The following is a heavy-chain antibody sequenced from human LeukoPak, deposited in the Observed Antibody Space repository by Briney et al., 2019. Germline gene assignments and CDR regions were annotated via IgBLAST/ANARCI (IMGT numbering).Heavy chain of an antibody. CDR1: GYTFTGYY. CDR2: FDPEDGET. D-gene: IGHD3-3*01. CDR3: ATVLKTLSDFWSGYPLYY. J-gene: IGHJ4*02. V-gene: IGHV1-24*01. Sequence: ASVKVSCKASGYTFTGYYMHWVRQAPGKGLEWMGGFDPEDGETIYAQKFQGRVTMTEDTSTDTAYMELSSLRSEDTAVYYCATVLKTLSDFWSGYPLYYWGQGTLVTVSS.